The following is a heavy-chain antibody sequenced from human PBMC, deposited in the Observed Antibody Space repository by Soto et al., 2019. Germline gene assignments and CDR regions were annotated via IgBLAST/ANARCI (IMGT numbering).Heavy chain of an antibody. CDR1: GYNFNPYY. CDR3: ARGPEDSDVPRWDY. J-gene: IGHJ4*02. CDR2: INLRGGTT. V-gene: IGHV1-46*02. Sequence: QVQLMQSGAEVRKPGASVRLSCETSGYNFNPYYIHWVRQAPGQGLEWMGIINLRGGTTEYAHKFRGRVTVTGDTSTKTAYMELRSLRSEDTAMYFCARGPEDSDVPRWDYWGQGTLVTVSS. D-gene: IGHD1-26*01.